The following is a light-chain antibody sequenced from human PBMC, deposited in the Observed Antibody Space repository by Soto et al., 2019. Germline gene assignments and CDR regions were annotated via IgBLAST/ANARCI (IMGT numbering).Light chain of an antibody. CDR1: QSVTSY. CDR2: DAS. CDR3: QQRSNWPPLP. J-gene: IGKJ4*01. Sequence: EIVLTQSPATLSLSPGESAILSCRASQSVTSYLAWFQQKPGQAPRLLIYDASNRATGIPARFSGSGSGTDLTLTISSLEPEDFAVYFCQQRSNWPPLPFGGGTKVEIK. V-gene: IGKV3-11*01.